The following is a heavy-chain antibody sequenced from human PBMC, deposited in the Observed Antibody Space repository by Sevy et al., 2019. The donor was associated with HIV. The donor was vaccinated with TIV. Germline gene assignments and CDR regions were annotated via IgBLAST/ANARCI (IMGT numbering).Heavy chain of an antibody. V-gene: IGHV3-23*01. CDR2: ISGSGGST. J-gene: IGHJ6*02. Sequence: GGSLRLSCAASGFTFSSYAMSWVRQAPGKGLEWVSAISGSGGSTYYADSVKGRFTISRDNSKNTLYLQMNSLRAEDTAVYYCAKPLCSSTSCYYHYYAMDVWGQGTTVTVSS. CDR1: GFTFSSYA. CDR3: AKPLCSSTSCYYHYYAMDV. D-gene: IGHD2-2*01.